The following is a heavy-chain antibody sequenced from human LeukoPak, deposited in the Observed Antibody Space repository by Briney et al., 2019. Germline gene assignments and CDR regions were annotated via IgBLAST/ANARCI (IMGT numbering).Heavy chain of an antibody. Sequence: GGSLRLSCAASGFTFSSYSMNWVRQAPGKGLEWVSSISSSSSYIYYADSVKGRFTISRDNAKNSLYLQMNSLRAEDTAVYYCARRGVFGYSYGWDYWGQGTLVTVSS. V-gene: IGHV3-21*01. D-gene: IGHD5-18*01. J-gene: IGHJ4*02. CDR1: GFTFSSYS. CDR3: ARRGVFGYSYGWDY. CDR2: ISSSSSYI.